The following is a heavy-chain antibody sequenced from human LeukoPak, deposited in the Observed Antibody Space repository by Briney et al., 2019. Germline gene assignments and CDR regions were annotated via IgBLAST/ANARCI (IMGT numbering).Heavy chain of an antibody. CDR3: ARDNYDSSGLDY. D-gene: IGHD3-22*01. Sequence: PGGSLRLSCAASGFTFSDYYVSWIRQAPGKGLEWVSYISSSGSTIYYADSVKGRFTISRDNAKNSLYLQMNSLRAENTAVYYCARDNYDSSGLDYWGQGTLVTVSS. CDR1: GFTFSDYY. J-gene: IGHJ4*02. V-gene: IGHV3-11*01. CDR2: ISSSGSTI.